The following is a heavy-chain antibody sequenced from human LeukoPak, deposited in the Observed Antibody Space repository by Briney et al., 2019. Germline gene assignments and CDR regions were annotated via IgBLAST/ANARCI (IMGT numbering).Heavy chain of an antibody. CDR1: GYSFTSYW. D-gene: IGHD6-13*01. V-gene: IGHV5-51*01. CDR3: ARRRGVGPRYSRFLGDPFDY. Sequence: PGESLKISCKDSGYSFTSYWIGWVRQMPGKGLEWMGIIYPGDSDTRYSPSFQGQVTISADKSISTAYLQWSSLKASDTAMYYCARRRGVGPRYSRFLGDPFDYWGQGTLVTVSS. CDR2: IYPGDSDT. J-gene: IGHJ4*02.